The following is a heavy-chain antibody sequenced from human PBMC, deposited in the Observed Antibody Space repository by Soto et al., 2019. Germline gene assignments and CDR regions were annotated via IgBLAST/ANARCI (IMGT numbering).Heavy chain of an antibody. D-gene: IGHD3-3*01. CDR2: FDPEEGQT. CDR1: GYILSDLS. CDR3: ATGVRHYDFLSAYHHPSPLDY. Sequence: QVHLVQSGAEVRKPGASVQVSCKVSGYILSDLSLHWVRQAPGRGLEWMGGFDPEEGQTVYAQKFQDTVTMTEDTSTQTAYMELTSLTSEDTAVYYYATGVRHYDFLSAYHHPSPLDYWGQGTLVSVSS. V-gene: IGHV1-24*01. J-gene: IGHJ4*02.